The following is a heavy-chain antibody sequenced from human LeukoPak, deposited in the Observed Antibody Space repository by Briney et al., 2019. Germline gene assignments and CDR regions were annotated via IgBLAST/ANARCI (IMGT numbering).Heavy chain of an antibody. CDR2: LSYGGTNK. V-gene: IGHV3-30-3*01. D-gene: IGHD3-3*01. Sequence: GGSLRLSCAASGFTFSDYAMHWVRQAPGKGLEWVAVLSYGGTNKYYADSVKGRFTISRDNSKNTVFLQMNSLRAEDTAVYHCARDRSGYANDAFDFWGQGTRVTVSS. J-gene: IGHJ3*01. CDR3: ARDRSGYANDAFDF. CDR1: GFTFSDYA.